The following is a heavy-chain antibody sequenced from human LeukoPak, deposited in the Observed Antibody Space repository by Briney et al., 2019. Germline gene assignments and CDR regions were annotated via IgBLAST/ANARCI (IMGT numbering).Heavy chain of an antibody. V-gene: IGHV3-20*04. Sequence: GGSLRLSCAVSGFSFDDYAMSWVRQAPGKGLEWVAGINWNGGSTGYADSVKGRFTISRDNAKNSLYLQMNSLRAEDTALYYCARDLVTSWNDYWGQGTLVTVSS. CDR3: ARDLVTSWNDY. D-gene: IGHD2-21*02. CDR1: GFSFDDYA. J-gene: IGHJ4*02. CDR2: INWNGGST.